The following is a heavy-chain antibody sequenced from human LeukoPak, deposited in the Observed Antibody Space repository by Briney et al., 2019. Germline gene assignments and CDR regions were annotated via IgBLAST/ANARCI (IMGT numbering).Heavy chain of an antibody. V-gene: IGHV1-24*01. CDR2: FDIEDCEK. CDR3: ARDQDGSDYYYYMDV. CDR1: GSSLTELS. J-gene: IGHJ6*03. Sequence: GASVKVSSKVSGSSLTELSMSMVRQGPGKGLEWMGVFDIEDCEKINAQKFQVKVTITMDTSISTAYMDLHRTRCDDTALSYCARDQDGSDYYYYMDVWRKGTTVAVPS. D-gene: IGHD5-24*01.